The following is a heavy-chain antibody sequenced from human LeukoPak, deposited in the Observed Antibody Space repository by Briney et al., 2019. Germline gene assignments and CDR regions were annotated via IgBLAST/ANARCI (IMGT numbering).Heavy chain of an antibody. CDR1: GYTLSRYW. CDR3: TTDTFGARDS. V-gene: IGHV3-74*01. J-gene: IGHJ4*02. Sequence: PGGSLRLSCAASGYTLSRYWMHWVRQGPGKGLVWVSRINEDGSSTSYAEPVRGRFTISRDNAKNTLYLQMNSLRAEDAAVYYCTTDTFGARDSWGQGTLVTVSS. D-gene: IGHD3-10*01. CDR2: INEDGSST.